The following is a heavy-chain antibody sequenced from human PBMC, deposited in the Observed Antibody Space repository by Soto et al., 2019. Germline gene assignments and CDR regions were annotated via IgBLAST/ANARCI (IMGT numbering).Heavy chain of an antibody. Sequence: GGSLRFSCAASGFTFSRNAMSWVRQAPGKGLEWVSVMSGSGGSTYYADSVTGRFTISRNNSKNTLYLQMNSLRAEDTAVYYCAKGYREYSSSWFDYWGHGTLVTVSS. CDR3: AKGYREYSSSWFDY. D-gene: IGHD6-13*01. CDR2: MSGSGGST. CDR1: GFTFSRNA. V-gene: IGHV3-23*01. J-gene: IGHJ4*01.